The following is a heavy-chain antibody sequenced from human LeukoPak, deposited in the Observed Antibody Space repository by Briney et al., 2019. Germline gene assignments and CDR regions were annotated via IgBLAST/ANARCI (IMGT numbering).Heavy chain of an antibody. CDR1: GGSISSSSYY. CDR2: IYYSGST. V-gene: IGHV4-39*07. Sequence: SETLSLTCTVSGGSISSSSYYWGWIRQPPGKGLEWIGSIYYSGSTYYNPSLKSRVTISVDTSKNQFSLKLSSVTAADTAVYYCARDLRDRTNWFDPWGQGTLVTVSS. J-gene: IGHJ5*02. CDR3: ARDLRDRTNWFDP.